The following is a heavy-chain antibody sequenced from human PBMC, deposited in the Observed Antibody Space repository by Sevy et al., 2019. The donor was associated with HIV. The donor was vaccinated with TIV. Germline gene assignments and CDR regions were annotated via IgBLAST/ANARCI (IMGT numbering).Heavy chain of an antibody. J-gene: IGHJ4*02. CDR1: GYTFTGYY. CDR3: VRDDRDGYFEY. V-gene: IGHV1-2*02. CDR2: INPDSGGP. Sequence: ASVKVSCKASGYTFTGYYMHWMRQAPGQGLAWMGGINPDSGGPTYAPKFQGRVTLTRDTSISTAYMDLSRLKSDDTAVYYCVRDDRDGYFEYWGQGTLVTVSS.